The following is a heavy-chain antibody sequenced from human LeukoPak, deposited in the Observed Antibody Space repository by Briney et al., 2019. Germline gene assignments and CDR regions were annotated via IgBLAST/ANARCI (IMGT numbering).Heavy chain of an antibody. CDR1: GFTVSSNY. J-gene: IGHJ4*02. V-gene: IGHV3-23*01. D-gene: IGHD1-26*01. CDR2: ISGSGGST. CDR3: ARRLWELLTHDY. Sequence: PGGSLRLSCGASGFTVSSNYMSWVRQAPGKGLEWVSAISGSGGSTYYADSVKGRFTISRDNSKNTLYLQMNSLRAEDTAVYYCARRLWELLTHDYWGQGTLVTVSS.